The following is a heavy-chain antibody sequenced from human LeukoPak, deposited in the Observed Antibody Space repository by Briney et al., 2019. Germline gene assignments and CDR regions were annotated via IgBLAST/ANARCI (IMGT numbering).Heavy chain of an antibody. Sequence: PSETLSLTCAVYGGSFSGYYWSWIRQPPGKGLEWIGEINHRGSTNYNPSLKSRVTISVDTSKNQFSLKLSSVTAADTAVYYCARDQFYEGAAFDYWGQGTLVTVSS. CDR1: GGSFSGYY. J-gene: IGHJ4*02. CDR2: INHRGST. CDR3: ARDQFYEGAAFDY. V-gene: IGHV4-34*01. D-gene: IGHD1-26*01.